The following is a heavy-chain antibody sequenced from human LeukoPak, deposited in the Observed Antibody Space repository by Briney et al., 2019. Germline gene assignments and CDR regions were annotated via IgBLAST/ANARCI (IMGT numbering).Heavy chain of an antibody. V-gene: IGHV3-48*01. CDR3: AKDVGGSSWFPYYFDY. Sequence: GGSLRLSCAASGFTFSSYSMNWVRQAPGKGLEWVSYISSSSSTIYYADSVKGRFTISRDNAKNSLHLQMNSLRAEDTAVYYCAKDVGGSSWFPYYFDYWGQGTLVTVSS. D-gene: IGHD6-13*01. J-gene: IGHJ4*02. CDR1: GFTFSSYS. CDR2: ISSSSSTI.